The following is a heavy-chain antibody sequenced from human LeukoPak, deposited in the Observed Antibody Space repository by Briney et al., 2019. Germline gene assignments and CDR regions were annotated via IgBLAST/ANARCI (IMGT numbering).Heavy chain of an antibody. CDR2: IHDSGST. CDR3: AKQQLTNLDANFDY. Sequence: PSETLSLTCTVSGGSISSYYWSWIRQPPGKGLEWIGYIHDSGSTDYNPSLKSRVTISVDTSNNQFSLKLSSVTAADTAVYYCAKQQLTNLDANFDYWGQGNLVTVSS. J-gene: IGHJ4*02. D-gene: IGHD1-1*01. V-gene: IGHV4-59*08. CDR1: GGSISSYY.